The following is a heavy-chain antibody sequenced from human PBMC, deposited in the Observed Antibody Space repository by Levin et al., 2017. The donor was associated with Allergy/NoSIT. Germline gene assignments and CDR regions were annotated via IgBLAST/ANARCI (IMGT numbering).Heavy chain of an antibody. Sequence: GSLRLSCAVYGGSFSGYYWSWIRQPPGKGLEWIGEINHSGSTNYNPSLKSRVTISVDTSKNQFSLKLSSVTAANTAVYYCARGFYYLTYYDFWSGYSYYFDYWGQGTLVTVSS. CDR3: ARGFYYLTYYDFWSGYSYYFDY. V-gene: IGHV4-34*01. D-gene: IGHD3-3*01. J-gene: IGHJ4*02. CDR1: GGSFSGYY. CDR2: INHSGST.